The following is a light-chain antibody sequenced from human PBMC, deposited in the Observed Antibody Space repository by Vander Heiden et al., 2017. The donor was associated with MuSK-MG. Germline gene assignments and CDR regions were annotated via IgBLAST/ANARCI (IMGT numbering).Light chain of an antibody. J-gene: IGKJ4*01. Sequence: EIVLTQSPGTLSLAPGERATLSCRASQSVSSSYLAWYQQKPGQAPRLLIYGASSRATGIPDRFSGSGYGTDFTLTISRREPEDFAVYYCQQDGCSPLLTFGAGTKVETK. CDR2: GAS. CDR1: QSVSSSY. V-gene: IGKV3-20*01. CDR3: QQDGCSPLLT.